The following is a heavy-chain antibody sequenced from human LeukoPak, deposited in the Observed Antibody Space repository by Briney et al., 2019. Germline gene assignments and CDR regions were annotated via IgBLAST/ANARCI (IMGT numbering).Heavy chain of an antibody. J-gene: IGHJ4*02. D-gene: IGHD3-9*01. Sequence: QPGESLRLSCAASGFTFSSYAMSWVRQAPGKGLEWVSAISGSGGSTYYADSVKGRFTISRDNSKNTLYLQMNSLRAEDTAVYYCAKGADILTGYYWAIDYWGQGTLVTVSS. CDR3: AKGADILTGYYWAIDY. CDR2: ISGSGGST. CDR1: GFTFSSYA. V-gene: IGHV3-23*01.